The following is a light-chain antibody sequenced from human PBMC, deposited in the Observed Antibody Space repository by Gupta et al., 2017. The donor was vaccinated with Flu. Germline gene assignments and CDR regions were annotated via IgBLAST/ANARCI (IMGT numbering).Light chain of an antibody. CDR1: QNIGSW. Sequence: PSTVSASVGDRVTITFRSSQNIGSWVAWYQQKPGKAPKVLIHAASTLETGVTSRFSGSGYGTDFTLTISRLQPEDFASYFCRQSNSFPLTFGGGTKVEMK. J-gene: IGKJ4*01. CDR3: RQSNSFPLT. V-gene: IGKV1-12*01. CDR2: AAS.